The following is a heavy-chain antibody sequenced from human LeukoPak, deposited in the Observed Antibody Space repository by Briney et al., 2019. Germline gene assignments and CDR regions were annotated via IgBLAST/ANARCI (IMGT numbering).Heavy chain of an antibody. J-gene: IGHJ3*02. CDR1: GGSISSYY. Sequence: SETLSLTCTVSGGSISSYYWGWIRQPPGKGLELIWSIYYGGSTYYNPSLNSRATISVDTPKKQFSLKLSSVTAADTAVYYCARRQRWLQLDTFDIWGQGTMVTVSS. CDR2: IYYGGST. D-gene: IGHD5-24*01. V-gene: IGHV4-39*01. CDR3: ARRQRWLQLDTFDI.